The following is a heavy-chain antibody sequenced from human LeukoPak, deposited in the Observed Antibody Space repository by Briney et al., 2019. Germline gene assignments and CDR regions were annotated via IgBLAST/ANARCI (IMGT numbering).Heavy chain of an antibody. J-gene: IGHJ2*01. CDR3: ATPLVATSGHWYFDL. D-gene: IGHD1-26*01. V-gene: IGHV3-23*01. CDR1: GFTFSSYA. Sequence: GSLRLSCAASGFTFSSYAMSWVRQAPGKGLEWVSGISSSGGSTVYADSVKGRFTISRDNFRNTVFLQMNSLRAEDTAVYYCATPLVATSGHWYFDLWGRGTLVTVSS. CDR2: ISSSGGST.